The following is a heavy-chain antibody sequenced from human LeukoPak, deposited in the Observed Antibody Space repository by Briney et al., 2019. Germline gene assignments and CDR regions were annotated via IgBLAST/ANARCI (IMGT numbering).Heavy chain of an antibody. CDR1: GYPISSGYY. J-gene: IGHJ4*02. D-gene: IGHD6-13*01. Sequence: SETLSLTCTVSGYPISSGYYWGWIRQPPGKGLEWIGSIYHSGITYYNPSLKSRVTMSVDTSKNQFSLKLYSVTAADTAVYYCARDGHGSSWPYWGQGTLVTVSS. CDR2: IYHSGIT. CDR3: ARDGHGSSWPY. V-gene: IGHV4-38-2*02.